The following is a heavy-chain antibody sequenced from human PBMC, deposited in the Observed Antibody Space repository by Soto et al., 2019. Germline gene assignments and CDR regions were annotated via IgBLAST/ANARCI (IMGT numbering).Heavy chain of an antibody. V-gene: IGHV5-51*07. CDR1: VYRFANYC. Sequence: GESLKISWQGSVYRFANYCIAWVHQMPGKGLEWVGVIYPGDSDPRYSPSFRGQVTISAYKSISQVYRQWSSLKASDTAMYYCARNRLRQYYYGMDVWGQGTTVTVS. CDR2: IYPGDSDP. D-gene: IGHD3-10*01. J-gene: IGHJ6*02. CDR3: ARNRLRQYYYGMDV.